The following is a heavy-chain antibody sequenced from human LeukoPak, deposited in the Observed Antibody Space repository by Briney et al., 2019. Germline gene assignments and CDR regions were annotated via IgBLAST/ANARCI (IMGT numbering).Heavy chain of an antibody. CDR2: ISSSSSYI. D-gene: IGHD3-22*01. J-gene: IGHJ5*02. CDR1: GFTFSSYS. V-gene: IGHV3-21*01. Sequence: GGSLRLSCAAYGFTFSSYSMNWVHQAPGKGLEWVSSISSSSSYIYYADSVKGRFTISRDNAKNSLYLQMNSLRAEDTAVYYCARDPSYYYDSSGYTNWFDPWGQGTLVTVSS. CDR3: ARDPSYYYDSSGYTNWFDP.